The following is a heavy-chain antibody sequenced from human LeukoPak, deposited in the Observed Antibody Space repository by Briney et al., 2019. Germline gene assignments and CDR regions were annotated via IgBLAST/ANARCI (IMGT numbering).Heavy chain of an antibody. J-gene: IGHJ4*02. CDR3: ARDQSGTYSIDY. Sequence: PGGSLRLSCAASGFTFSRHAMHWVRQAPGKGLEWVIFISYDGNKKYYAESVKGRFTISRDNSKNTVYLQMNSLSTEDTAVYYCARDQSGTYSIDYWGQGTLVTVSS. CDR1: GFTFSRHA. V-gene: IGHV3-30-3*01. CDR2: ISYDGNKK. D-gene: IGHD1-26*01.